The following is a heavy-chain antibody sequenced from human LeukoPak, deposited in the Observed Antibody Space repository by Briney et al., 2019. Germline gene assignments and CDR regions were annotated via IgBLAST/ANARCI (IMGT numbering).Heavy chain of an antibody. CDR3: ARDLTRDGSTWFDP. V-gene: IGHV1-18*01. D-gene: IGHD5-24*01. CDR1: GYTFSSYG. J-gene: IGHJ5*02. Sequence: GASVKVSFKASGYTFSSYGITWVRQAPGQGLEGMGWISAYKGNTKYAQKLQGRVIMTTDTSTSTAYMEMRSLRSDDTAVYFCARDLTRDGSTWFDPWGQGTLVTPSS. CDR2: ISAYKGNT.